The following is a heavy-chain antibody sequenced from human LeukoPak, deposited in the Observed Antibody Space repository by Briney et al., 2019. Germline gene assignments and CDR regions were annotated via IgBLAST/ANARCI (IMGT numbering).Heavy chain of an antibody. D-gene: IGHD6-6*01. CDR3: ARTGGGGSIAARLHYYYMDV. V-gene: IGHV1-69*04. J-gene: IGHJ6*03. CDR2: IIPILGIA. Sequence: SVKVSCKASGGTFSSYAISWVRQAPGQGLEWMGRIIPILGIANYAQKFQGRVTITADKSTSTAYMELSSLRSDDTAVYYCARTGGGGSIAARLHYYYMDVWGKGTTVTVSS. CDR1: GGTFSSYA.